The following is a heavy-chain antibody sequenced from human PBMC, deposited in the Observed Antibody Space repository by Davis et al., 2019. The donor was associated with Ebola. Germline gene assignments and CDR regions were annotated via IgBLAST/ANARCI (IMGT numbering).Heavy chain of an antibody. CDR2: TYYSSKWYN. CDR3: ARGWLRTGFDY. Sequence: HSQTLSLTCAISGDSVSRSSAAWTWIRQSPSRGLEWLGRTYYSSKWYNDYAVSVKSRITINPDTSKNQFSLHLNSVTPGDTAVYYCARGWLRTGFDYWGQGTLVTVSS. D-gene: IGHD3/OR15-3a*01. J-gene: IGHJ4*02. V-gene: IGHV6-1*01. CDR1: GDSVSRSSAA.